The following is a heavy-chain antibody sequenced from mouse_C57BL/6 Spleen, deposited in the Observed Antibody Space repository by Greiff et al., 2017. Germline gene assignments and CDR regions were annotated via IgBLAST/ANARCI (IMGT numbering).Heavy chain of an antibody. J-gene: IGHJ2*01. V-gene: IGHV1-55*01. CDR1: GYTFTSYW. D-gene: IGHD2-3*01. Sequence: VKLQQPGAELVKPGASVKMSCKASGYTFTSYWITWVKQRPGQGLEWIGDIYPGSGSTNYNEKFKSKATLTVGTSSSTAYMQLSSLTSEDSAVYYCSRSLYDGYYLRLYYFDYWGQGTTLTVSS. CDR3: SRSLYDGYYLRLYYFDY. CDR2: IYPGSGST.